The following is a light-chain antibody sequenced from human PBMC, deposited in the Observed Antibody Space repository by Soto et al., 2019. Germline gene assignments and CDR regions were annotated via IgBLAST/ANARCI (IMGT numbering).Light chain of an antibody. CDR2: EVS. CDR1: ISDIGVYNY. V-gene: IGLV2-14*01. J-gene: IGLJ1*01. Sequence: QSALTQPASVSGSPGQSITISCTGTISDIGVYNYVSWYQQHPGKAPKLVICEVSNRPSGVSSRFSGSKSGNTASLTISGLQAEDEAEYYCSSYTNINTRAGVFGTGTKLTVL. CDR3: SSYTNINTRAGV.